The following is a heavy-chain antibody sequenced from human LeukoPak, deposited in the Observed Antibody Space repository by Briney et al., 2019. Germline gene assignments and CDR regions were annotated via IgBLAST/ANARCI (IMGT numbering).Heavy chain of an antibody. V-gene: IGHV1-2*02. CDR3: ARDLRELPDY. D-gene: IGHD1-26*01. CDR2: INPNSGGT. CDR1: GYNFIGYY. J-gene: IGHJ4*02. Sequence: GASVKVSCKASGYNFIGYYMHWVRQAPGQGLGWMGWINPNSGGTNYAQKFQGRVTMTRDTSSSTVYMELSSLRSEDTAVYYCARDLRELPDYWGQGTLVTVSS.